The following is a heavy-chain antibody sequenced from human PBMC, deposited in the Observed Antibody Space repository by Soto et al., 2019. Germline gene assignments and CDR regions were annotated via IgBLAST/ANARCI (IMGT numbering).Heavy chain of an antibody. V-gene: IGHV1-69*01. CDR1: GGTFSSYA. J-gene: IGHJ6*02. CDR2: IIPIFGTA. D-gene: IGHD3-22*01. CDR3: ARDKVGYYDSSGYYRVSVPPDCCYGMDV. Sequence: QVQLVQSGAEVKKPGSSVKVSCKASGGTFSSYAIRWVRQAPGQGLGWMGGIIPIFGTANYAQKFQGRVTITADESTSTAYMELSSLRSEDTAVYYCARDKVGYYDSSGYYRVSVPPDCCYGMDVWGQGTTVTVSS.